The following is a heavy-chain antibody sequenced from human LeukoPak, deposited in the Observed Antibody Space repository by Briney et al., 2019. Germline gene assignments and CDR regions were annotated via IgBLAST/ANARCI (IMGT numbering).Heavy chain of an antibody. CDR3: ARCSGSSRPLDQ. V-gene: IGHV5-51*01. J-gene: IGHJ4*02. CDR1: GYSFISHW. D-gene: IGHD1-26*01. CDR2: IYPGDSDT. Sequence: GESLKISCEGSGYSFISHWIAWVRHMPGKGLEWMGIIYPGDSDTRYSPSFQGQVTISADKSISTAYLQWCSLKASDTAIYYCARCSGSSRPLDQWGQGTLVTVSS.